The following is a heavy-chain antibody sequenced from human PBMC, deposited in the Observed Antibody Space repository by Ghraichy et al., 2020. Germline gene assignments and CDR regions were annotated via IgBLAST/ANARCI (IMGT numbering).Heavy chain of an antibody. CDR2: IKEDGSET. CDR1: GFTCSNHW. D-gene: IGHD1-1*01. J-gene: IGHJ4*02. Sequence: GGSLRLSWAASGFTCSNHWMSKVLQAPGKGLEWVANIKEDGSETYHVDSVKGRFTISRDNAKNSLYLQMDSLRAEDTAVYYCAVHHNWRFDYWGQGSLVTVSS. CDR3: AVHHNWRFDY. V-gene: IGHV3-7*01.